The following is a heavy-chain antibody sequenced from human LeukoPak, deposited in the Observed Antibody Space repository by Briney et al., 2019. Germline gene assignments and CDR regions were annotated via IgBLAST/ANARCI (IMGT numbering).Heavy chain of an antibody. V-gene: IGHV3-11*04. J-gene: IGHJ6*03. D-gene: IGHD6-19*01. CDR3: ARAALGSGRPYYYMDV. CDR2: ISSSGSTI. Sequence: GGSLRLSCAASGFTFSDYYMSWIRQAPGKGLEWVSYISSSGSTIYYADSVKGRFTISRDNAKNSLYLQMNSLRAEDTAVYYCARAALGSGRPYYYMDVWGKGTTVTISS. CDR1: GFTFSDYY.